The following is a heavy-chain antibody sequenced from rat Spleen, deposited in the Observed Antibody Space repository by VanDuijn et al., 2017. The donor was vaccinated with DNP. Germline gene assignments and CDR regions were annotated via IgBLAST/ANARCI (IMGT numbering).Heavy chain of an antibody. J-gene: IGHJ2*01. CDR1: GFTFSAYY. V-gene: IGHV5-7*01. CDR2: ISYDGSST. CDR3: AKPDY. Sequence: EVQLVESGGGLVQPGRSLKLSCAASGFTFSAYYMAWVRQASKKGLEWVATISYDGSSTSYRDSVKGRFTVSRNNAKSTLYLHMDSLRSEDTATYYCAKPDYWGQGVMVTVSS.